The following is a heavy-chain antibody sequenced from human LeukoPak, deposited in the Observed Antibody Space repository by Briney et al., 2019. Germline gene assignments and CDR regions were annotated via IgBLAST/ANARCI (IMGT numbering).Heavy chain of an antibody. V-gene: IGHV3-11*04. CDR2: ISSSSSTI. J-gene: IGHJ4*02. CDR1: GFSFSDYN. D-gene: IGHD1-14*01. CDR3: ARSREGNLIHFDY. Sequence: GESLRLSCTASGFSFSDYNMSWIRKAQRKGLEWVSYISSSSSTIYYADSVKGRFTISRDNAKNSLYLQMNSLRAEDTAVYYCARSREGNLIHFDYWGQGTLVTVSS.